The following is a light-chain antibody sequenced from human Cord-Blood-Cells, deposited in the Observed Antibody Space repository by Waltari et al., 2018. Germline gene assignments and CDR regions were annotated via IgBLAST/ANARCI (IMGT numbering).Light chain of an antibody. J-gene: IGKJ1*01. V-gene: IGKV3-20*01. Sequence: EIVLTQSPGTLSLSPGERATLSCRASQSVSSSYLAWYQQKPAQAPRLLIYGASSRATGIPDRFSGSGSGTDFTLTISRLEPEDFAVYYCQQYGSSRGWTFGQGTKVEIK. CDR2: GAS. CDR1: QSVSSSY. CDR3: QQYGSSRGWT.